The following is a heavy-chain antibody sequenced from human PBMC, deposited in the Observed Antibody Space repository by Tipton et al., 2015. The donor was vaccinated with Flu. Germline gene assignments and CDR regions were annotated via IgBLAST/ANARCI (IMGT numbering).Heavy chain of an antibody. CDR2: IYYSGST. D-gene: IGHD3-9*01. J-gene: IGHJ4*02. Sequence: LRLSCTVSGGSISSSSYYWGWIRQPPGKGLEWIGSIYYSGSTYYNPSLKSRVTISVDTSKNQFSLKLSSVTAADTAVYYCARLSYDILTGYYPHLDYWGQGTLVTASS. CDR1: GGSISSSSYY. CDR3: ARLSYDILTGYYPHLDY. V-gene: IGHV4-39*01.